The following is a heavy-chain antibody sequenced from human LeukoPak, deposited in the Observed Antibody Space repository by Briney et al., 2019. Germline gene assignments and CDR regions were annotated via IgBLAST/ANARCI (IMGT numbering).Heavy chain of an antibody. D-gene: IGHD3-10*01. V-gene: IGHV4-61*02. Sequence: SQTLSLTCTVSGGSISSGSYYWSWIRQPAGKGLEWIGRIYTSGSTNYNPSLKSRVTMSVDTSKNQFSLKLSSVTAADTAVYYCARLSYGSGYYYYMDVWGKGTTVTVSS. CDR1: GGSISSGSYY. CDR2: IYTSGST. J-gene: IGHJ6*03. CDR3: ARLSYGSGYYYYMDV.